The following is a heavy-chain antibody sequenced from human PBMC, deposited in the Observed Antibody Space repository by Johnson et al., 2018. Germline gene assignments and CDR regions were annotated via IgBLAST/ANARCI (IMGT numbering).Heavy chain of an antibody. D-gene: IGHD3-16*01. Sequence: LVQSGGSLRLSCAASGFTFSNNGMSWVRQAPGKGLEWVSFISSSSAYRYYADSVKGRFTISRDNAKNSVYLEMNRLRVDDTAGYYCARPRGGEFDYWGQGTLVTVS. CDR3: ARPRGGEFDY. CDR2: ISSSSAYR. CDR1: GFTFSNNG. J-gene: IGHJ4*02. V-gene: IGHV3-21*01.